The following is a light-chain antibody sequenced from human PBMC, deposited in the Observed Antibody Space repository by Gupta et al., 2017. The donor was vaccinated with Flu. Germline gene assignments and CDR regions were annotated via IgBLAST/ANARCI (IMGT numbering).Light chain of an antibody. J-gene: IGKJ5*01. V-gene: IGKV4-1*01. Sequence: DIVMTQSPDSLAVSLGERATINCKSSQSVLYSSNNKNYLAWYQQKPGQPPKVLIYWASTRESGVPDRFSASGSGTDFTLTISSLQAEDVAVYYCHQYYSSPITLGQGTRLEIK. CDR2: WAS. CDR1: QSVLYSSNNKNY. CDR3: HQYYSSPIT.